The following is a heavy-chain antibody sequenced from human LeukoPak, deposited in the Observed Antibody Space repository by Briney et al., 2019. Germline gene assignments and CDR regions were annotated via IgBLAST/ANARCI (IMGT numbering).Heavy chain of an antibody. Sequence: GGSLRLSCAASGFTVSSNYMSWVRQAPGKGLEWVSVIYSGGSTYYADSVKGRFTISRDNSKNTLYLQMNSLRAEDTAVYYCARAPYCSGGSCYSKLYYFDYWGQGTLVTVSS. CDR1: GFTVSSNY. CDR3: ARAPYCSGGSCYSKLYYFDY. J-gene: IGHJ4*02. D-gene: IGHD2-15*01. CDR2: IYSGGST. V-gene: IGHV3-66*01.